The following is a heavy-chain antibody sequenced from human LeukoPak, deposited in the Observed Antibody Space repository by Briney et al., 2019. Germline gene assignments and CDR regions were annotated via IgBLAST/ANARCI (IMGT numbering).Heavy chain of an antibody. D-gene: IGHD6-6*01. J-gene: IGHJ6*03. V-gene: IGHV4-61*02. Sequence: SQTLSLTCTVSGGSISSGSYYWSWIRQPAGKGLEWIGRIYTSGSTNYNPSLKSRVTISVDTSKNQFSLKLSPVTAADTAVYYCARDVLAARRLGDYYYYMDVWGKGTTVTVSS. CDR2: IYTSGST. CDR3: ARDVLAARRLGDYYYYMDV. CDR1: GGSISSGSYY.